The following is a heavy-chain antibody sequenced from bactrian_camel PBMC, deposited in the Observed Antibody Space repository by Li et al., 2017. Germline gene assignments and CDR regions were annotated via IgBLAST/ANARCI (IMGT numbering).Heavy chain of an antibody. CDR3: AADWFECGIDAVVTGSGRGH. J-gene: IGHJ4*01. D-gene: IGHD1*01. CDR2: IYTGSGNT. CDR1: GSIQRTNC. Sequence: HVQLVESGGGSVQAGGSLRLSCAASGSIQRTNCMAWFRQAPGKEREGVARIYTGSGNTDYADSVKGRFTISQDGAENTVYLQMNGLKPDDTAMYFCAADWFECGIDAVVTGSGRGHWGQGTQVTVS. V-gene: IGHV3S54*01.